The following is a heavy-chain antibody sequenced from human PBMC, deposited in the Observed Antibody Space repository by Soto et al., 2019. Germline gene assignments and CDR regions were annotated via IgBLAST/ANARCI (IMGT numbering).Heavy chain of an antibody. Sequence: ETLSLTCTVLGCSSSSYYWSWIRQPPGKGLEWIGYIYYSGSTNYNPSLKSRVTISVDTSKKQFSLKLSSVTAADTAVYYCARGGRYEYYGMDVWGKGTMVTVSS. V-gene: IGHV4-59*01. CDR2: IYYSGST. J-gene: IGHJ6*04. D-gene: IGHD1-20*01. CDR3: ARGGRYEYYGMDV. CDR1: GCSSSSYY.